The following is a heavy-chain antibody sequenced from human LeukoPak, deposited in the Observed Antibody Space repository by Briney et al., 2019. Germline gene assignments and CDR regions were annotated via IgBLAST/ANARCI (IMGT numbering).Heavy chain of an antibody. CDR3: ARDPPGDYGMDV. CDR1: VFPSSTLT. D-gene: IGHD2-21*01. V-gene: IGHV3-21*01. J-gene: IGHJ6*02. CDR2: ITSSSTYI. Sequence: GGPLRSPVAPSVFPSSTLTRTGAPRPQGRGWEGASSITSSSTYIYYADSVKGRFTISRDNAENSLFLQMNSLRVEDTAVYYCARDPPGDYGMDVWGQGTTVTVSS.